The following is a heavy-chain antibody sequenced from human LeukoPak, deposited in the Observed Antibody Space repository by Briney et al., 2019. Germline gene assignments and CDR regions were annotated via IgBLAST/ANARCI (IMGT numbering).Heavy chain of an antibody. J-gene: IGHJ4*02. CDR3: ARAGLVYYFDY. D-gene: IGHD3/OR15-3a*01. Sequence: GGSLRLSCAASGFTFSHYGMNWVRQAPGKGLEWVSVIYSGGSTYYADSVKGRFTISRDNSKNTLYLQMNSLRAEDTAVYYCARAGLVYYFDYWGQGTLVTVSS. CDR2: IYSGGST. V-gene: IGHV3-53*01. CDR1: GFTFSHYG.